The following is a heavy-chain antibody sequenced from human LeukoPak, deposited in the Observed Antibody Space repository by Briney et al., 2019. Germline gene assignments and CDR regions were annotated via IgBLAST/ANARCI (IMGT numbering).Heavy chain of an antibody. Sequence: ASVKVSCKASGGTFSSYAISWVRQAPGQGLEWMGGIIPIFGTANYAQKFQGRVTITADESTSTAYMELNSLRAEDTAVYYCARDLVGSSGYLDYWGQGTLVTVSS. CDR2: IIPIFGTA. J-gene: IGHJ4*02. V-gene: IGHV1-69*13. CDR3: ARDLVGSSGYLDY. D-gene: IGHD3-22*01. CDR1: GGTFSSYA.